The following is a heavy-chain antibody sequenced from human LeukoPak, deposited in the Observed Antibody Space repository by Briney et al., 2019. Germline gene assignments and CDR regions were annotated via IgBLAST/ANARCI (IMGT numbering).Heavy chain of an antibody. CDR1: GYTSTIYD. Sequence: ASVKVSCKASGYTSTIYDINWVRQATGQGLEWMGWMNPNSGNTGYAQKFQGRVTMTRNTSISTAYMELSSLRSEDTAVYYCARVKDRRDGYNYGYWGQGTLVTVSS. J-gene: IGHJ4*02. CDR2: MNPNSGNT. D-gene: IGHD5-24*01. CDR3: ARVKDRRDGYNYGY. V-gene: IGHV1-8*01.